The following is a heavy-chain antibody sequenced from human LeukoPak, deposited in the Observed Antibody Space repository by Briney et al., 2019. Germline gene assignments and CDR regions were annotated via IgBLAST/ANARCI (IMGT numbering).Heavy chain of an antibody. CDR1: GFTFSDYY. CDR2: ISSSSDTI. J-gene: IGHJ3*01. D-gene: IGHD1-1*01. V-gene: IGHV3-11*04. Sequence: GGSLRLSCAVSGFTFSDYYMSWIRQAPGKGLEWVSYISSSSDTIKYADSVKGRFTIFRDNAKNSLYLQMNSLRVEDTAVYYCARDGDNWNDHDAFDAWGQGTMVTVSS. CDR3: ARDGDNWNDHDAFDA.